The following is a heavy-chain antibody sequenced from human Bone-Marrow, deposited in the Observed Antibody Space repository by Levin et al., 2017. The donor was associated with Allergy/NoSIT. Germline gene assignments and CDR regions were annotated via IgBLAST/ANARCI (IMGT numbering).Heavy chain of an antibody. V-gene: IGHV1-2*02. CDR1: GNTVTGKY. CDR2: INPDSGGV. CDR3: STECFPYTYAYRSFDL. J-gene: IGHJ3*01. Sequence: ASVKVSCKASGNTVTGKYIHWVRQAPGQGLEWMGWINPDSGGVQNAQTFQGRMTMTRDTYIGTVYMELSGLSSDYEGLYYCSTECFPYTYAYRSFDLWGQGTQPTVSS. D-gene: IGHD3-16*01.